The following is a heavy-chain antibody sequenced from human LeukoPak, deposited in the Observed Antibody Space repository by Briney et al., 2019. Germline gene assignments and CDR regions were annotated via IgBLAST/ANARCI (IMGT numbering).Heavy chain of an antibody. V-gene: IGHV1-3*01. J-gene: IGHJ4*02. CDR2: INAGNGNT. CDR1: GYTFTSCA. CDR3: ATTQDYGDYWVHDY. D-gene: IGHD4-17*01. Sequence: ASVKVSCKASGYTFTSCAMHWVRQAPGQRLEWMGWINAGNGNTKYSQKFQGRVTITRDTSASTAYMEPSSLRSEGTAVYYCATTQDYGDYWVHDYWGQGTLVTVSS.